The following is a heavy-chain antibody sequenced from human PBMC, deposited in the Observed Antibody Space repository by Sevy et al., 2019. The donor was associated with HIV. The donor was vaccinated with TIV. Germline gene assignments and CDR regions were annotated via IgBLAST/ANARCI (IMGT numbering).Heavy chain of an antibody. Sequence: ASVKVSCKASGGTFSNYAISWVRQAPGQGLEWMGGFIPMFDTANYAKKFQGNVTLTADGSTTTAYMELSSLRSDDTAVYYCAGSYFDSSGYSPLYYYGMDVWGQGTTVTVSS. D-gene: IGHD3-22*01. V-gene: IGHV1-69*13. J-gene: IGHJ6*02. CDR3: AGSYFDSSGYSPLYYYGMDV. CDR1: GGTFSNYA. CDR2: FIPMFDTA.